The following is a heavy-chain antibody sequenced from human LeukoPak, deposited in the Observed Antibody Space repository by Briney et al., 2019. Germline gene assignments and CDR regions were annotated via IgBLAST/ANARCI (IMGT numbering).Heavy chain of an antibody. V-gene: IGHV4-59*08. J-gene: IGHJ6*03. CDR2: IYYSGST. CDR3: ARRYDSTLYYYYYMDV. CDR1: GGSISSYY. D-gene: IGHD3-22*01. Sequence: SETLSLTCTVPGGSISSYYWSWIRPPPGKGLERIGYIYYSGSTNYNPSLKSRVTISVDTSKNQFSLKLSSVTAADTAVYYCARRYDSTLYYYYYMDVWGKGTTVTVSS.